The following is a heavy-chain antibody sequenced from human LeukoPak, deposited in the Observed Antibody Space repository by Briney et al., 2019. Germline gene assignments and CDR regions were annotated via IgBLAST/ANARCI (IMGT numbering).Heavy chain of an antibody. V-gene: IGHV3-53*01. Sequence: GGSLRLSCAASGFTVNNNYMTWVRQAPGKGLEWVSVIDSDGNTYYADSVMGRFSISRDNPKNMVFLQMNSLRAEDTAVYYCARGLHDLWRGHMGYWGQGTLVTVSS. J-gene: IGHJ4*02. CDR3: ARGLHDLWRGHMGY. CDR1: GFTVNNNY. CDR2: IDSDGNT. D-gene: IGHD3-3*01.